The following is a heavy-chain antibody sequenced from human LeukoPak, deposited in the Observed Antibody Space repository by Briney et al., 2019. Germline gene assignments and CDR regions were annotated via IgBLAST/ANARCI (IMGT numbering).Heavy chain of an antibody. J-gene: IGHJ4*02. D-gene: IGHD6-19*01. CDR3: AREGSSGWSRLLSD. Sequence: GASVKVSCKASGYIFTTYAMNWVRQAPGQGLEWMGWINTNTGNPTYAQGFTGRFVFSLDTSVSTAYLQISSLKAEDTAVYYCAREGSSGWSRLLSDWGQGTLVTVSS. CDR1: GYIFTTYA. CDR2: INTNTGNP. V-gene: IGHV7-4-1*02.